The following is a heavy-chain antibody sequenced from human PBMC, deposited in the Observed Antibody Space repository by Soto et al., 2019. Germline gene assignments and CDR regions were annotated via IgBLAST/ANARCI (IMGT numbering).Heavy chain of an antibody. Sequence: PSETLSLTCTVSGGSISGYYWSWIRQPPGKGLEWIGYIYYSGSTNYNPSLKSRVTISVDTSKNQFSLKLSSVTAADTAVYYCARDGAIRSYYGMDVWGQGTTVTVSS. CDR2: IYYSGST. D-gene: IGHD2-21*01. CDR1: GGSISGYY. CDR3: ARDGAIRSYYGMDV. V-gene: IGHV4-59*01. J-gene: IGHJ6*02.